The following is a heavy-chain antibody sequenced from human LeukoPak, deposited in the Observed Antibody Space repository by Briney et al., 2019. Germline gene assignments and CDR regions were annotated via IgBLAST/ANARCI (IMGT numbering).Heavy chain of an antibody. CDR2: INHSGST. Sequence: SETLSLTCAVYGGSFSGYYWSWIRQPPGKGLEWIGEINHSGSTNYNPSLKSRVTISVDTSKNQFSLKLSSVTAADTAVYCCARGPDLGELSTDDAFDIWGQGTMVTVSS. J-gene: IGHJ3*02. D-gene: IGHD3-16*02. CDR1: GGSFSGYY. V-gene: IGHV4-34*01. CDR3: ARGPDLGELSTDDAFDI.